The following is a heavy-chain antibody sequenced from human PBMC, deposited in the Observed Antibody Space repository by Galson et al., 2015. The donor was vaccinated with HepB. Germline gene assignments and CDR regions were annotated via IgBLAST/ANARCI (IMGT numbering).Heavy chain of an antibody. CDR3: ARVRGRVPYYYDSSGYLDY. J-gene: IGHJ4*02. Sequence: SVKVSCKASGYTFTSYYMHWVRQAPGQGLEWMGIINPSGGSTSYAQKFQGRVTMTRDTSTSTVYMELSSLRSEDTAVYYCARVRGRVPYYYDSSGYLDYWGQGTLVTVSS. CDR1: GYTFTSYY. D-gene: IGHD3-22*01. V-gene: IGHV1-46*01. CDR2: INPSGGST.